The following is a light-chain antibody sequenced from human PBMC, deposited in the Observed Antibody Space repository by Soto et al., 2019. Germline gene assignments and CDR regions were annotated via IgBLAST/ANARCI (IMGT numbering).Light chain of an antibody. CDR3: QQYDDYSLYT. V-gene: IGKV1-5*03. J-gene: IGKJ2*01. CDR2: KVS. Sequence: DIQMTQSPSTLSASVGDRVIITCRASQSISSWLAWYHQKPGKAPKLLIYKVSTLENGVPTRFSGSGSGTEVTLTISSLQPDDFATYYCQQYDDYSLYTFGQGTKLENK. CDR1: QSISSW.